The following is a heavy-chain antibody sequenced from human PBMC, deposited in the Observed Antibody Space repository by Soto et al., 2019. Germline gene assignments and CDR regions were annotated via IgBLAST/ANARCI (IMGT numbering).Heavy chain of an antibody. V-gene: IGHV1-69*13. CDR2: IIPIFGTA. CDR1: GGTFSSYA. D-gene: IGHD2-2*01. J-gene: IGHJ5*02. Sequence: SVKVSCKASGGTFSSYAISWVRQAPGQGLEWMGGIIPIFGTANYAQKFQGRVTITADESTSTAYMELSSLRSEDTAVYYCASLRTGYCSSTSCSAWFDPWGQGTLVTVSS. CDR3: ASLRTGYCSSTSCSAWFDP.